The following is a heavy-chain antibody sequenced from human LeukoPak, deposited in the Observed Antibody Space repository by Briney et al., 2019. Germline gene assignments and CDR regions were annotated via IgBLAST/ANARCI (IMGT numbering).Heavy chain of an antibody. J-gene: IGHJ4*02. CDR3: AKDQGDYSSGWSIFDY. Sequence: PGGSLRLSCAASGFTVSTYAMSWVRQAPGKGLERVSAITGSGGSTYYADSVKGRFTISRDNSKNTPYLQMNSLRAEDTAVYYCAKDQGDYSSGWSIFDYWGQGSLVTVSS. V-gene: IGHV3-23*01. CDR1: GFTVSTYA. D-gene: IGHD6-19*01. CDR2: ITGSGGST.